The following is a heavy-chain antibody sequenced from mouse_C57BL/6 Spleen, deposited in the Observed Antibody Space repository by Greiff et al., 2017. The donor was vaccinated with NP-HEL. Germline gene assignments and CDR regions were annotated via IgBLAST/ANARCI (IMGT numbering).Heavy chain of an antibody. Sequence: EVQRVESEGGLVQPGSSMKLSCTASGFTFSDYYMAWVRQVPEKGLEWVANINYDGSSTYYLDSLKSRFIISRDNAKNILYLQMSSLKSEDTATYYCARVSSGWFAYWGQGTLVTVSA. J-gene: IGHJ3*01. V-gene: IGHV5-16*01. CDR2: INYDGSST. D-gene: IGHD3-2*02. CDR1: GFTFSDYY. CDR3: ARVSSGWFAY.